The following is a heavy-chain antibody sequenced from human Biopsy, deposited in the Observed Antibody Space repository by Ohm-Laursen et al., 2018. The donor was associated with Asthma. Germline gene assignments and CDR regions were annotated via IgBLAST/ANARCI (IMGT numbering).Heavy chain of an antibody. CDR3: VRDGTDDAFDI. J-gene: IGHJ3*02. CDR1: GFTFSSYG. D-gene: IGHD1-1*01. CDR2: ISKDASTQ. Sequence: SLRLSCAASGFTFSSYGMHWVRQAPGKGLEWVGVISKDASTQDYADSVKGRFTMARDNSKNTLDLQMSSLREEDTAVYYCVRDGTDDAFDIWGQGTVVSVSS. V-gene: IGHV3-30*03.